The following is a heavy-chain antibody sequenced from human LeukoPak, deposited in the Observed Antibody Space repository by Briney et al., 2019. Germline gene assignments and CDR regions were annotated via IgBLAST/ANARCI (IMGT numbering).Heavy chain of an antibody. CDR1: GGSISSYY. CDR2: IYYSGST. Sequence: PSETLSLTCTVSGGSISSYYWSWIRQPPGKGLEWIGYIYYSGSTNYNPSLKSRVTMSVDTSKNQFSLKLSSVTAADTAVYYCARDNYGSGSYYNTAFDYWGQGTLVTVSS. V-gene: IGHV4-59*12. J-gene: IGHJ4*02. D-gene: IGHD3-10*01. CDR3: ARDNYGSGSYYNTAFDY.